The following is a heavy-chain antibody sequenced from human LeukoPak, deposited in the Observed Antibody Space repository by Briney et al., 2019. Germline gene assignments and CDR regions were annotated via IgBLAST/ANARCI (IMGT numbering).Heavy chain of an antibody. Sequence: SQTLSLTCAISGDSVSSYSAAWSWIRQSPSRGLEWLGRTYYRSKWYNDYAASVKSRIAINPDTSKNQFSLQLTSVTPEDTAVYYCARSGGHDAFDIWGQGTMVTVSS. D-gene: IGHD4-23*01. CDR3: ARSGGHDAFDI. V-gene: IGHV6-1*01. CDR1: GDSVSSYSAA. CDR2: TYYRSKWYN. J-gene: IGHJ3*02.